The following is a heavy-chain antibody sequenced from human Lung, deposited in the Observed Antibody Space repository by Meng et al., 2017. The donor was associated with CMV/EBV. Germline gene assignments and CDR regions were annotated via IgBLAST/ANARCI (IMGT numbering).Heavy chain of an antibody. Sequence: SVXVSCKAPGGTFDNYAISWVRQAPGQGLEWMGGINPILSMATYPQRFQGRVTITADKSTTTAYMELSSLRSEDTALYYCARDFKTRRGIFGTVSGGYYGMDAWXQGTXVTVSS. CDR2: INPILSMA. V-gene: IGHV1-69*10. CDR1: GGTFDNYA. D-gene: IGHD3-3*01. J-gene: IGHJ6*02. CDR3: ARDFKTRRGIFGTVSGGYYGMDA.